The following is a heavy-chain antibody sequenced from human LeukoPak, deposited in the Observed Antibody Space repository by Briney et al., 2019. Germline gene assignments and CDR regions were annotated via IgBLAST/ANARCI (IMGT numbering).Heavy chain of an antibody. D-gene: IGHD5-18*01. J-gene: IGHJ3*02. CDR1: GFTFSSYA. CDR3: AKDIARDTAWYAFDI. CDR2: ISWNSGSI. V-gene: IGHV3-9*01. Sequence: GGSLRLSCAASGFTFSSYAMHWVRQAPGKGLEWVSGISWNSGSIGYADSVKGRFTISRDNAKNSLYLQMNSLRAEDTALYYCAKDIARDTAWYAFDIWGQGTMVTVSS.